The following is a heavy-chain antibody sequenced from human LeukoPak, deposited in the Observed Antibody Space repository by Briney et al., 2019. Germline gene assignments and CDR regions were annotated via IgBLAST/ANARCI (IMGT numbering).Heavy chain of an antibody. CDR1: GYTFTGYY. CDR3: ARELGRSREGSGKTDY. Sequence: ASVKVSCKASGYTFTGYYMHWVRQAPGQGLEWMGRINPNSGGTSYAQKFQGRVTMTRDTSISTAYMELSRLRSDDTAVYYCARELGRSREGSGKTDYWGQGTLVTVSS. D-gene: IGHD1-14*01. CDR2: INPNSGGT. J-gene: IGHJ4*02. V-gene: IGHV1-2*06.